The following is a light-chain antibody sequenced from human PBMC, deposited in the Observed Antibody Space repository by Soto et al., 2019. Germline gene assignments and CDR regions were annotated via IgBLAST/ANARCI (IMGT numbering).Light chain of an antibody. CDR1: QSVDSY. Sequence: EVVLTQSPATLSLSPGERATLSCRASQSVDSYLVWYQQKPGQAPRLLIYAASSRATGIPDRFSGSGSGTDFTLTISRLEPEDFAVYYCQQYGSSGTFGQGTKVDIK. CDR2: AAS. CDR3: QQYGSSGT. V-gene: IGKV3-20*01. J-gene: IGKJ1*01.